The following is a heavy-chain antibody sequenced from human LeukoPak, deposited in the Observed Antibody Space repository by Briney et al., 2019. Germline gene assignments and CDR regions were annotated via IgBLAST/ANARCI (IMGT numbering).Heavy chain of an antibody. D-gene: IGHD2-15*01. CDR3: AKDRVAFDY. CDR1: GFTFNTYA. CDR2: ISGSGGST. Sequence: GGSLRLSCAASGFTFNTYAMSWVRQAPWERLQWVSGISGSGGSTYYADSVKGRFTISRDNSKNTLYLQMNSLRAEDTAVYYCAKDRVAFDYWGQGTLVTVSS. J-gene: IGHJ4*02. V-gene: IGHV3-23*01.